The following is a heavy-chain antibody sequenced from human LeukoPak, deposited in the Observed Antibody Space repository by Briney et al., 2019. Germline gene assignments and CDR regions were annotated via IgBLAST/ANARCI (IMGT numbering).Heavy chain of an antibody. Sequence: GGSLRLSCAASGFTFSSYSMNWVRQAPGKGLEWVSSISSSSSYIYYADSVKGRFTISRDNAKYSLYLQMNSLRAEDTAVYYCARAGRTTVLDYWGQGTLVTVSS. D-gene: IGHD4-17*01. V-gene: IGHV3-21*01. J-gene: IGHJ4*02. CDR2: ISSSSSYI. CDR3: ARAGRTTVLDY. CDR1: GFTFSSYS.